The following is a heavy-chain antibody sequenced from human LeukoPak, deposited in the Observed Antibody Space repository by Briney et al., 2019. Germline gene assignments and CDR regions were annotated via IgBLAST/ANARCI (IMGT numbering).Heavy chain of an antibody. CDR1: GFTFSSYG. J-gene: IGHJ4*02. Sequence: GGSLRLSCAASGFTFSSYGMSWVRQAPGKGLEWVSAISGSGGSTYYADSVKGRFTISRDNSKNTLYLQMNSLRAADTAVYYCASAGIKQLVRWNYFDYWGQGTLVTVSS. V-gene: IGHV3-23*01. CDR3: ASAGIKQLVRWNYFDY. CDR2: ISGSGGST. D-gene: IGHD6-6*01.